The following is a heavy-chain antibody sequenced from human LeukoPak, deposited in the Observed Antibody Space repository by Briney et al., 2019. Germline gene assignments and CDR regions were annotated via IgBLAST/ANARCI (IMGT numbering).Heavy chain of an antibody. CDR3: ASYLVRGQNDYYSYGMDV. CDR1: GFTFSSYA. J-gene: IGHJ6*02. D-gene: IGHD3-10*01. Sequence: GGSLRLSCAASGFTFSSYAMHWVRQAPGKGLEWVAVISYDGSNKYYADSVKGRFTISRDNSKNTLYLQMNSLRAEDTAVYYCASYLVRGQNDYYSYGMDVWGQGTTVTVSS. CDR2: ISYDGSNK. V-gene: IGHV3-30*04.